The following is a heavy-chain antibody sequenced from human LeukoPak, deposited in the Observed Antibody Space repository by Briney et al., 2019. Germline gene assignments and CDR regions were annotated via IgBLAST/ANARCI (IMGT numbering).Heavy chain of an antibody. D-gene: IGHD3-10*01. CDR2: ISGSGGST. V-gene: IGHV3-23*01. CDR3: AKDQGGGGSGSYGY. CDR1: GFTFSSYW. Sequence: PGGSLRLSCAASGFTFSSYWMSWVRQAPGKGLEWVSAISGSGGSTYYADSVKGRFTISRDNSKNTLYLQMNSLRAEDTAVYYCAKDQGGGGSGSYGYWGQGTLVTVSS. J-gene: IGHJ4*02.